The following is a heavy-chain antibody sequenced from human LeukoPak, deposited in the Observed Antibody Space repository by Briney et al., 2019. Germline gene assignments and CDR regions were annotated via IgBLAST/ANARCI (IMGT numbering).Heavy chain of an antibody. V-gene: IGHV1-8*01. CDR1: GYTFTSYD. CDR3: ARDALTFTIFGVVYYMDV. J-gene: IGHJ6*03. CDR2: MNPNSGNT. D-gene: IGHD3-3*01. Sequence: ASVKVSCKASGYTFTSYDINWVRQATGQGLEWMGWMNPNSGNTGYAQKFQGRVTMTRNTSISTVYMELSSLRSEDTAVYYCARDALTFTIFGVVYYMDVWGKGTTVTVSS.